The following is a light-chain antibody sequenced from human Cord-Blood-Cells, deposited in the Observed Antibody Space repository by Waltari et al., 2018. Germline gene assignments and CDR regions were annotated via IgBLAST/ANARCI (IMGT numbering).Light chain of an antibody. CDR2: WAS. CDR1: QSVLYSSNNKNY. Sequence: DIVMTQSPDSLAVSLGERATINCKSSQSVLYSSNNKNYLAWYQQKPGQPPKLLIYWASTRESGVHDRFSGSGSGTDFTLTISSLQAEDVAGYYCQQYYSTMYSFGQGTKLEIK. V-gene: IGKV4-1*01. J-gene: IGKJ2*03. CDR3: QQYYSTMYS.